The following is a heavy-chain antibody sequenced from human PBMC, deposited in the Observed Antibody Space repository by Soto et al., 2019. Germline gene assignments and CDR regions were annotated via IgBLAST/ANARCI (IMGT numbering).Heavy chain of an antibody. CDR3: ARGSVVSELYSSGDWFDP. J-gene: IGHJ5*02. D-gene: IGHD6-19*01. Sequence: ESGGGVVQPGRSLRLSCAASGFTFSSYAMHWVRQAPGKGLEWVAVISYDGSNKYYADSVKGRFTISRDNSKNTLYLQMNSLRAEDTAVYYCARGSVVSELYSSGDWFDPWGQGTLVTVSS. CDR1: GFTFSSYA. CDR2: ISYDGSNK. V-gene: IGHV3-30-3*01.